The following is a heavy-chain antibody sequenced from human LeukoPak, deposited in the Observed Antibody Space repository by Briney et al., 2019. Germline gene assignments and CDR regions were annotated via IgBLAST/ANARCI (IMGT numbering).Heavy chain of an antibody. D-gene: IGHD6-6*01. CDR2: INPSGGTT. CDR3: AREGIRIRARPIDY. J-gene: IGHJ4*02. V-gene: IGHV1-46*01. CDR1: GYTFTSYY. Sequence: GASVKVSCKASGYTFTSYYMQWVRQAPGQGLEWMGIINPSGGTTNYAQKFQGRVTLTTDTSTSTAYMDLRSLRSDDTAVYYCAREGIRIRARPIDYWGQGTLVTVSS.